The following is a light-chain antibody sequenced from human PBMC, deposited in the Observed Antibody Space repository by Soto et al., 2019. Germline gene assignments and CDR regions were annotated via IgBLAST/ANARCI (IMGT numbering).Light chain of an antibody. V-gene: IGKV3-11*01. Sequence: EIVLTQFPATLSLSPGERATLSFRASQSISNYLAWYQQKPGQAPRLLIYDASNMATGIPARFSGSGSGTDFTLTISILEPEDFAHYYCQQRANWPITFGQGTRLEIK. CDR1: QSISNY. CDR3: QQRANWPIT. J-gene: IGKJ5*01. CDR2: DAS.